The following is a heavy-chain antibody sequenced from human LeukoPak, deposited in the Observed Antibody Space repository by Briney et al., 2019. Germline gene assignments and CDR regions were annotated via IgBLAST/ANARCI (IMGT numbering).Heavy chain of an antibody. J-gene: IGHJ4*02. V-gene: IGHV4-4*07. CDR1: GGSITNYY. Sequence: PSETLSLTCTVPGGSITNYYWSWIRQPAGKGLEWIGRIHASGSTNYNPSLESRVTMSVDTSKKQFSLNLSSVTAADTAVYFCARDPNSALWGQGTLVTVSS. D-gene: IGHD4-23*01. CDR2: IHASGST. CDR3: ARDPNSAL.